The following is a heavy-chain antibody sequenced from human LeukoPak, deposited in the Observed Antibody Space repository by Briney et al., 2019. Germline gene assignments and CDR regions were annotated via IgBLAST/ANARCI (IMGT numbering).Heavy chain of an antibody. Sequence: ASVKVSCKASGYTFTSYGISWVRRAPGQGLEWMGWISAYNGNTNYAQKLQGRVTMTTDTSTSTAYMELRSLRSDDTAVYYCAALGYCSSTSCYGGGYYYYYMDVWGKGTTVTVSS. V-gene: IGHV1-18*01. CDR3: AALGYCSSTSCYGGGYYYYYMDV. CDR1: GYTFTSYG. CDR2: ISAYNGNT. D-gene: IGHD2-2*01. J-gene: IGHJ6*03.